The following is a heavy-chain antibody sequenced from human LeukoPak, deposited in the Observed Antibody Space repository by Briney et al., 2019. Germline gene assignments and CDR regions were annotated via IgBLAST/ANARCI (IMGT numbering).Heavy chain of an antibody. V-gene: IGHV3-15*01. CDR2: IKSKTDGGTT. J-gene: IGHJ4*02. D-gene: IGHD3-10*01. Sequence: GGSLRLSCAASGFTFSNAWMSWVRQAPGKGLEWVGRIKSKTDGGTTDYAAPVKRRFSITRGYSKNTLSPQKNTAKTDDTAVYYCTTAESELLWFGELFFFDYWGQGTLVTVSS. CDR3: TTAESELLWFGELFFFDY. CDR1: GFTFSNAW.